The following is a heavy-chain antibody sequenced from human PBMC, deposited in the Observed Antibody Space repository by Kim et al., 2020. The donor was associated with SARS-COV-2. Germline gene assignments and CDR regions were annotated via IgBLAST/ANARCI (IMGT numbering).Heavy chain of an antibody. CDR3: ARHGEQLGPGRCWFDL. J-gene: IGHJ2*01. CDR2: IYYSGST. CDR1: GGSISSSSYY. Sequence: SETLSLTCTVSGGSISSSSYYWGWIRQPPGKGLEWIGSIYYSGSTYYNPSLKSRVTISVDTSKNQFSLKLSSVTAADTAVYYCARHGEQLGPGRCWFDLWGRGTLVTVSS. V-gene: IGHV4-39*01. D-gene: IGHD6-13*01.